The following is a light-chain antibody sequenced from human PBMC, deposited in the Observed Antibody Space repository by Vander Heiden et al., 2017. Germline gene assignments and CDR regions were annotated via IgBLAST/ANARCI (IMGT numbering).Light chain of an antibody. J-gene: IGLJ2*01. CDR3: ATWDDSLNGRVV. CDR2: SNS. CDR1: GSNSGTNT. Sequence: QSVLTQPPSASGTPGQRGTTSRSGSGSNSGTNTVNWYQPVPGTAPKLLIYSNSQRPSGVPDRFSGSKSGTSASLAISGLQSEDEANYYCATWDDSLNGRVVFGGGTRLTVL. V-gene: IGLV1-44*01.